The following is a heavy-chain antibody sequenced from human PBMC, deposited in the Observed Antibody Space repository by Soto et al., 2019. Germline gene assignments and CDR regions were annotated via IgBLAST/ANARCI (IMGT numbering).Heavy chain of an antibody. CDR3: ARDRGYSSSWYAVGYFDY. CDR1: GDSVSSNSAA. D-gene: IGHD6-13*01. CDR2: TYYRSKWYN. V-gene: IGHV6-1*01. Sequence: PSETLYLTCAISGDSVSSNSAAWNWIRQSPSRGLEWLGRTYYRSKWYNDYAVSVKSRITNNPDTSKNQFSLQLNSVTPEDTAVYYCARDRGYSSSWYAVGYFDYWGQGTLVTVSS. J-gene: IGHJ4*02.